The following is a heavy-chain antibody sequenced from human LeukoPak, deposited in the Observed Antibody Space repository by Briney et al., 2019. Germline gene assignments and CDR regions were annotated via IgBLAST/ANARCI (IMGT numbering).Heavy chain of an antibody. Sequence: AETLSLTCTVSGGSISPYHWSWIRQPPGKGLEWIGYIYYSGSTNYNPSLKRRVTISVKTSKNQFSLMLSSVTAADTAAFYFARTNAFDIWGQGTMVSVSS. CDR3: ARTNAFDI. CDR2: IYYSGST. V-gene: IGHV4-59*01. J-gene: IGHJ3*02. CDR1: GGSISPYH.